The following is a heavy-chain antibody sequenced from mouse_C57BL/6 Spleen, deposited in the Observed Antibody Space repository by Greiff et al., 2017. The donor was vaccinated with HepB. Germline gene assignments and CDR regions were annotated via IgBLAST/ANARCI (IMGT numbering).Heavy chain of an antibody. CDR1: GYAFSSSW. D-gene: IGHD3-2*02. V-gene: IGHV1-82*01. J-gene: IGHJ3*01. CDR3: ARERTAQAPWFAY. Sequence: VQLQQSGPELVKPGASVKISCKASGYAFSSSWMNWVKQRPGKGLEWIGRIYPGDGDTNYNGKFKGKATLTADKSSSTAYMQLSSLTSEDSAVYFWARERTAQAPWFAYWGQGTLVTVSA. CDR2: IYPGDGDT.